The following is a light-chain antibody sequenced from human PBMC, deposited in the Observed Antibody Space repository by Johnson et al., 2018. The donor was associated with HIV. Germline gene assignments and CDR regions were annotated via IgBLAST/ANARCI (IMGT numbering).Light chain of an antibody. J-gene: IGLJ1*01. Sequence: QSVLTQPPSVSAAPGQKVTISCSGSSSNIGNNYVSWYQQLQGTAPKLLIYENNKRPSGIPDRFSGSKSGTSATLGITGLQAGDEAEYYCGTWHSALSGGGVFGTGTRVTVL. V-gene: IGLV1-51*02. CDR1: SSNIGNNY. CDR3: GTWHSALSGGGV. CDR2: ENN.